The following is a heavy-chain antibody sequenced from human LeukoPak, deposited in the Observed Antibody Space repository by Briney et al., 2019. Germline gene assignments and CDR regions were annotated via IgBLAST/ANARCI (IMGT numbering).Heavy chain of an antibody. Sequence: PSETLSLTCTVSGGSISSYYWSWIRQPPGKGLEWIGYIYYSGSTNYNPSLKSRVTISVDTSKNQFSLKLSSVTAADTAVYYCARVVGYSYGSHNWFSLRGHNWFDPWGQGTLVTVSS. D-gene: IGHD5-18*01. V-gene: IGHV4-59*01. CDR2: IYYSGST. CDR3: ARVVGYSYGSHNWFSLRGHNWFDP. J-gene: IGHJ5*02. CDR1: GGSISSYY.